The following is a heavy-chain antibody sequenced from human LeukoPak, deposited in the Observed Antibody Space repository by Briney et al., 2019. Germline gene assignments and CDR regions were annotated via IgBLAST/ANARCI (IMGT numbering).Heavy chain of an antibody. CDR1: GFTVSSNY. Sequence: GGSLRLSCAASGFTVSSNYMSWVRQAPGKGLQWVSVIYSDGSAYYADSVKGRFTISRDYSKNTLYLQVSSLRAEDTAVYYCATVGTGYSYYAMDVWGQGTTVTVSS. V-gene: IGHV3-66*01. D-gene: IGHD1-1*01. J-gene: IGHJ6*02. CDR2: IYSDGSA. CDR3: ATVGTGYSYYAMDV.